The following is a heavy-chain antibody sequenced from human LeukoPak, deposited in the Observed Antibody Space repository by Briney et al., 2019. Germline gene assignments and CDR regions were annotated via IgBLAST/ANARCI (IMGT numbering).Heavy chain of an antibody. V-gene: IGHV4-34*01. D-gene: IGHD2-2*02. J-gene: IGHJ4*02. CDR3: ARLYLSFFDY. Sequence: KPSETLSLTCAVYGGSFSGYYWSWIRQPPGKGLEWIGEINHSGSTNYNPSLKSRVTISVDTSKNQFSLKLSSVTAADTAVYYCARLYLSFFDYWGQGTLVTVSS. CDR2: INHSGST. CDR1: GGSFSGYY.